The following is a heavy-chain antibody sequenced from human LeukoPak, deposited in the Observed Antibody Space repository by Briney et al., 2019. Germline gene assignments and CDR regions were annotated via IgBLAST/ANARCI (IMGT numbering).Heavy chain of an antibody. CDR1: GGSITYNQ. V-gene: IGHV4-4*07. D-gene: IGHD4-17*01. CDR2: VHTSGRT. Sequence: SETLSLTCTVSGGSITYNQWTWIRQPAGKGLEWIGRVHTSGRTNCNPSLKSRVTISVDTSKNQLSLNLNSVTDADTAVYYCAREVPLYGDYAVFDYWGQGTPVTVSS. J-gene: IGHJ4*02. CDR3: AREVPLYGDYAVFDY.